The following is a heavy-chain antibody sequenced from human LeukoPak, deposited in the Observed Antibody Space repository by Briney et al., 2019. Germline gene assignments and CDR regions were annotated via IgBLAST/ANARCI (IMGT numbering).Heavy chain of an antibody. Sequence: SETLSLTCAVYGGSFSGYYWSWIRQPPGKGLEWIGEINHSGSTNYNPSLKSRVTISVDTSKNQFSLKLSSVTAADTAVYYCARGLRDSSGYFFIVRGELDYWGQGTLVTVSS. CDR2: INHSGST. CDR3: ARGLRDSSGYFFIVRGELDY. J-gene: IGHJ4*02. D-gene: IGHD3-22*01. V-gene: IGHV4-34*01. CDR1: GGSFSGYY.